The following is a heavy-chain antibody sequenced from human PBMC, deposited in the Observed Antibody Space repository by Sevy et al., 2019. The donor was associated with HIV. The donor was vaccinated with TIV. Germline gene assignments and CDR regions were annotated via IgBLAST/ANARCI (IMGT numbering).Heavy chain of an antibody. CDR3: ARDRKVLLVVYAIPFDVFDI. J-gene: IGHJ3*02. CDR1: GFNFNNHA. D-gene: IGHD2-8*02. Sequence: GGSLRLSCVASGFNFNNHAMHWVRQAPGKGLEWVAFIRYDGSKEFYADSVKGRFTISRDNSKNTLYLEMNSLRPEDTAVYYCARDRKVLLVVYAIPFDVFDIWGQGTMVTISS. CDR2: IRYDGSKE. V-gene: IGHV3-30*02.